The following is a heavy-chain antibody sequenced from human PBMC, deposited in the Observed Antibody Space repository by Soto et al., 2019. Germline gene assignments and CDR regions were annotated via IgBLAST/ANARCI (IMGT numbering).Heavy chain of an antibody. Sequence: ASVKVSCKASGGTFSSYAISWVRQAPGQRLEWMGGIIPIFGTANYAQKFQGRVTITADESTSTAYMELSSLRSEDTAVYYCARKEYDSSGYVYYYGMDVWGQGTTVTVSS. J-gene: IGHJ6*02. CDR3: ARKEYDSSGYVYYYGMDV. D-gene: IGHD3-22*01. CDR1: GGTFSSYA. CDR2: IIPIFGTA. V-gene: IGHV1-69*13.